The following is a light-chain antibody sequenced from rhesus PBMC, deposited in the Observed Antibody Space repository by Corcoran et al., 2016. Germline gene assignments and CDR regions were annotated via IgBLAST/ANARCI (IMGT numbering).Light chain of an antibody. CDR3: QQSSNLSMYS. CDR2: GAS. V-gene: IGKV3-24*04. CDR1: QSVGSY. Sequence: ETVVTQSPATLALSPGERATLSCRASQSVGSYLAWYQQKPGQAPRPLIYGASSRATGNPDRFSGGGSGTDFTLTISSLEPEDVGVYYCQQSSNLSMYSFGQGTKVEIK. J-gene: IGKJ2*01.